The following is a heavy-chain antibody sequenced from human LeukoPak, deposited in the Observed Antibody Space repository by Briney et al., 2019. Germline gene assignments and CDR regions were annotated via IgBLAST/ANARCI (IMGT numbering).Heavy chain of an antibody. D-gene: IGHD6-6*01. J-gene: IGHJ6*02. CDR2: IKQDESEE. CDR3: ARDPYSSTWSYGMDV. V-gene: IGHV3-7*05. CDR1: GFTFSSYW. Sequence: GGSLRLSCAASGFTFSSYWMSWVRQAPGKGLEWVANIKQDESEEVYVDSLKGRFTISRDNAKNSLFLQMNSLRAEDTAVYYCARDPYSSTWSYGMDVWGQGTTVTVSS.